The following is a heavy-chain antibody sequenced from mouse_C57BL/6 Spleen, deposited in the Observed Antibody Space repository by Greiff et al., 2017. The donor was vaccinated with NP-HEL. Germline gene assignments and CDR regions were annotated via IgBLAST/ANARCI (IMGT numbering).Heavy chain of an antibody. J-gene: IGHJ4*01. CDR3: AVGDGYYGGLYAMDY. D-gene: IGHD2-3*01. CDR2: IYPGSGNT. Sequence: QVQLQQSGAELVRPGASVKLSCKASGYTFTDYYINWVKQRPGQGLEWIARIYPGSGNTYYNEKFKGKATLTAEKSSSTAYMQLSSLTSEDSAVYFCAVGDGYYGGLYAMDYWGQGTSVTVSS. CDR1: GYTFTDYY. V-gene: IGHV1-76*01.